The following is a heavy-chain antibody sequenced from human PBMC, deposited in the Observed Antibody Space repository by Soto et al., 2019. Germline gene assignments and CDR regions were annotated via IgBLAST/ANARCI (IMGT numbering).Heavy chain of an antibody. D-gene: IGHD2-8*01. V-gene: IGHV1-18*01. CDR3: AKNGQPPYYYYGLDV. CDR1: GYTFTRYG. J-gene: IGHJ6*02. CDR2: ISGYNGDT. Sequence: QGQLVQSGAEVKKPRASVKVSCKASGYTFTRYGISSVRQAPGQGLEWMGWISGYNGDTKYAQKFQGRVTMTIDTSTTTACMELRSLTSDDTAVYYCAKNGQPPYYYYGLDVWGQGTTVTVSS.